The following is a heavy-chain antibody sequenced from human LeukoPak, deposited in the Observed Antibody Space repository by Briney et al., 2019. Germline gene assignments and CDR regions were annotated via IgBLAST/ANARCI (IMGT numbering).Heavy chain of an antibody. CDR3: ATGINSGY. V-gene: IGHV3-7*01. J-gene: IGHJ4*02. CDR2: IKQDGSEK. D-gene: IGHD3-10*01. Sequence: GGSLRLSCAASGFTFSSYGMHWVRQAPGKGPEWVASIKQDGSEKYHVDSVRGRFTVSRDNPKNSLYLQMNSLRGEDTAVYYCATGINSGYWGQGTLVTVSS. CDR1: GFTFSSYG.